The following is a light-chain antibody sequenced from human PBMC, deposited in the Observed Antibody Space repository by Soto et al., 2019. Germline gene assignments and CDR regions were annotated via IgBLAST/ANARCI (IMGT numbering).Light chain of an antibody. CDR3: QQYGSSSWT. CDR2: GAS. CDR1: QSISSSY. Sequence: IVLTQSPRTLSLSPWKRENFYWRATQSISSSYLAWYQQRPGQAPRLLIYGASSRATGIPDRFSGSGSGTEFTLTISRLEPEDFAVYYCQQYGSSSWTFGQGTKVDIK. V-gene: IGKV3-20*01. J-gene: IGKJ1*01.